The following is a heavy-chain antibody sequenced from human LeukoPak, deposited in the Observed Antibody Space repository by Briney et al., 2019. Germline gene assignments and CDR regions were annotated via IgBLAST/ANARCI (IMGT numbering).Heavy chain of an antibody. J-gene: IGHJ3*02. D-gene: IGHD2-15*01. CDR3: ARLEVAATQNAFDI. CDR1: GGSFSGYY. V-gene: IGHV4-34*01. Sequence: SETLSLTCAVYGGSFSGYYWSWIRQPPGKGLEWIGETNHSGSTNYNPSLKSRVTISVDTSKNQFSLKLSSVTAADTAVYYCARLEVAATQNAFDIWGQGTMVTVSS. CDR2: TNHSGST.